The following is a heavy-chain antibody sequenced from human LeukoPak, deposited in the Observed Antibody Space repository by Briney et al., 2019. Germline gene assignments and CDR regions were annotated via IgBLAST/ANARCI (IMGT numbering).Heavy chain of an antibody. CDR3: AKGLYSSSSVIDY. V-gene: IGHV3-30*18. J-gene: IGHJ4*02. Sequence: GGSLRLSCAASGFTFSNYGMHWVRQVPGKGLEWVVGMSSDGSKKFYADSVKDRFTISRDNSKNTLYLQMNSLRAEDTAVYYCAKGLYSSSSVIDYWGQGTLVTVSS. CDR1: GFTFSNYG. D-gene: IGHD6-6*01. CDR2: MSSDGSKK.